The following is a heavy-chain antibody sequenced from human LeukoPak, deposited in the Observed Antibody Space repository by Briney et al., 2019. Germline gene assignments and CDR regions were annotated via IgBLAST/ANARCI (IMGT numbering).Heavy chain of an antibody. CDR2: LFSGGNR. Sequence: GGSLRRSCAASGFNVGSDYMNWVRQAPGKGLEWVSVLFSGGNRYYADSVQGRFTISRDDSRNILYLQMNSLRPEDTAVYYCARRATAVPGDYWGQGTLVTVSS. D-gene: IGHD6-25*01. V-gene: IGHV3-53*05. CDR1: GFNVGSDY. CDR3: ARRATAVPGDY. J-gene: IGHJ4*02.